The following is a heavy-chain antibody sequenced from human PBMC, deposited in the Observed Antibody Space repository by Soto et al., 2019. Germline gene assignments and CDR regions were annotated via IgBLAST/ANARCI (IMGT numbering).Heavy chain of an antibody. CDR3: AFLRLPAATTFPYNWFDP. D-gene: IGHD2-2*01. V-gene: IGHV1-69*02. Sequence: SVKVSCKASGGTFSSYTISWVRQAPGQGLEWMGRIIPILGIANYAQKFQGRVTITADKSTSTAYMELSSLRSEDTAVYYCAFLRLPAATTFPYNWFDPWGQGTLFTVSS. CDR1: GGTFSSYT. J-gene: IGHJ5*02. CDR2: IIPILGIA.